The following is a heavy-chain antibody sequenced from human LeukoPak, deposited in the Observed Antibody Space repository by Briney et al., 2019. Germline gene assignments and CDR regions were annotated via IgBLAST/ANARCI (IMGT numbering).Heavy chain of an antibody. Sequence: GGSLRLSCAASGFTFSSYGMHWVRQAPGKGLEWVAVISYDGSNKYYADSVKGRFTISRDNSKNTLYLQMNSLRAEDTAVYYCAKDGSPDAFDIWGQGTMVTVSS. V-gene: IGHV3-30*18. D-gene: IGHD3-10*01. CDR1: GFTFSSYG. CDR3: AKDGSPDAFDI. CDR2: ISYDGSNK. J-gene: IGHJ3*02.